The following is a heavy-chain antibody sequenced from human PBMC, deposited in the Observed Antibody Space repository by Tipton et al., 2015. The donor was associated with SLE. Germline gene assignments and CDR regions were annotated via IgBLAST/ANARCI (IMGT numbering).Heavy chain of an antibody. CDR1: GGSISNSSYY. D-gene: IGHD2-15*01. CDR3: AAFWSSGGSCH. J-gene: IGHJ4*02. Sequence: TLSLTCTVSGGSISNSSYYWGWIRQPPGKGLEWIGSIYYSGSTYYNPSLKSRVTISVDTSKNQFSLKLSSVTAADTAVYYCAAFWSSGGSCHWGQGTLVTVSS. CDR2: IYYSGST. V-gene: IGHV4-39*07.